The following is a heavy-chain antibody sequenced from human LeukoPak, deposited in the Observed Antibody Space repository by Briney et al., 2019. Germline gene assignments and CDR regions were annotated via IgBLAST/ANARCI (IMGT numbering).Heavy chain of an antibody. CDR3: ARDAPDGGVSKFDY. CDR1: GYTFTQFA. V-gene: IGHV7-4-1*02. Sequence: GASVKVSCKTSGYTFTQFAINWMRQAPGQGLEWMGWINMYTRNPTYAQGFTGRFVFSLDTSVSTAYLQISSLKAEDTAVYYCARDAPDGGVSKFDYWGQGTLVTVSS. D-gene: IGHD3-3*01. J-gene: IGHJ4*02. CDR2: INMYTRNP.